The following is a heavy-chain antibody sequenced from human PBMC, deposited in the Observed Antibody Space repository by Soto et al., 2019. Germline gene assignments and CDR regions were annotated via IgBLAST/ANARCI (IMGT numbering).Heavy chain of an antibody. CDR1: GYTFTSYG. J-gene: IGHJ6*02. CDR2: ISAYNGNT. CDR3: ARDQGYNWNWGYYYYGMDV. V-gene: IGHV1-18*04. D-gene: IGHD1-7*01. Sequence: ASVKVSCKASGYTFTSYGISWVRQAPGQGLEWMGWISAYNGNTNYAQKLQGRVTMTTDTSTSTAYMELRSLRSDDTAVYYCARDQGYNWNWGYYYYGMDVWGQGTTVTVSS.